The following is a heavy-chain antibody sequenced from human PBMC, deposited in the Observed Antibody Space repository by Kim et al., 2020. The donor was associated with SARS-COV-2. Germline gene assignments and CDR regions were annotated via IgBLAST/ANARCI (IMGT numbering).Heavy chain of an antibody. CDR2: ISNDGSNK. V-gene: IGHV3-30*18. D-gene: IGHD5-18*01. J-gene: IGHJ4*02. Sequence: GGSLRLSCAVSGFSFTNYGMHWVRQAPGKGLEWVAVISNDGSNKYYTDYVRGRFTISRDNSKNTLYLQMNSLRAEDTAVYYCAKDILRSYSTFDYWGQGTLVIVSS. CDR1: GFSFTNYG. CDR3: AKDILRSYSTFDY.